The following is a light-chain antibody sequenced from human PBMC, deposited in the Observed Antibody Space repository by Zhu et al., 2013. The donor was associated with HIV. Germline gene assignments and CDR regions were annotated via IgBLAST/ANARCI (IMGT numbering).Light chain of an antibody. V-gene: IGLV3-1*01. J-gene: IGLJ3*02. CDR2: QNT. CDR1: RLGDKY. Sequence: SYELTQPPSVSVSPGQTASVTCSGYRLGDKYVSWFQQKPGQSPVEVMYQNTRRPSGIPERFSGSNSGNTATLTISETQAVDEADYYCLIWHSGVWVFGGGTKLTVL. CDR3: LIWHSGVWV.